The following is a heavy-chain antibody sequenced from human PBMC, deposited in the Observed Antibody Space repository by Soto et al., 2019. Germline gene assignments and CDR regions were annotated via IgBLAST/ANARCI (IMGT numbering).Heavy chain of an antibody. V-gene: IGHV3-74*01. D-gene: IGHD2-21*01. CDR2: INYDGSST. Sequence: PGGSLSLSCAASGFTFSNYWMHWVRQVPEKGLVWVSHINYDGSSTTYADAVKGRVTISLDKSNNQFSLNLKSLTAADTAVYYCATLPPRIVVTILPIPSWGQGTQVTVSS. CDR1: GFTFSNYW. J-gene: IGHJ4*02. CDR3: ATLPPRIVVTILPIPS.